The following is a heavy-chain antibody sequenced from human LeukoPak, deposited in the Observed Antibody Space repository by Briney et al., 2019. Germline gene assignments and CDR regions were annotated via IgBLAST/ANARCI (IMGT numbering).Heavy chain of an antibody. V-gene: IGHV3-7*02. CDR1: GFTFSSYW. CDR2: IKQDGSEK. D-gene: IGHD2-2*03. J-gene: IGHJ3*02. Sequence: GGSLRLSCAASGFTFSSYWMSWVRQAPGKGLEWVANIKQDGSEKYYVDSVSGRFTISRDNAKDSLYLQMNSLRDEDTAVYYCARGLDSVTWGPFDIWGQGTVVTVSS. CDR3: ARGLDSVTWGPFDI.